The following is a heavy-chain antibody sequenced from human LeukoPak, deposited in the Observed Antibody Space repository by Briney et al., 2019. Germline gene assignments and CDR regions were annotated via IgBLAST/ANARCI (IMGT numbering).Heavy chain of an antibody. CDR1: GYTFTSYG. J-gene: IGHJ4*02. Sequence: GASVKVSCKASGYTFTSYGISWVRQAPGQGLEWMGWISAYNGNTNYAQKLQGRVAMTTDTSTSTAYMELRSLRSDDTAVYYCARDQGYASVPPFDYWGQGTLVTVSS. CDR2: ISAYNGNT. V-gene: IGHV1-18*01. CDR3: ARDQGYASVPPFDY. D-gene: IGHD2-8*01.